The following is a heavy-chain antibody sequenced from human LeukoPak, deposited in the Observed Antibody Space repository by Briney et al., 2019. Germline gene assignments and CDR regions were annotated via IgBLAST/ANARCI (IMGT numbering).Heavy chain of an antibody. CDR2: IYTSGST. Sequence: PSQTLSLTCTVSGGSISSGSYYWSWIRQPAGKGLEWIGRIYTSGSTNYNPSLKSRVTLSVDTSKNQFSLKLSSVTAADTAVYYCARAIVVVPAASWFDPWGQGTLVSVSS. D-gene: IGHD2-2*01. CDR1: GGSISSGSYY. CDR3: ARAIVVVPAASWFDP. J-gene: IGHJ5*02. V-gene: IGHV4-61*02.